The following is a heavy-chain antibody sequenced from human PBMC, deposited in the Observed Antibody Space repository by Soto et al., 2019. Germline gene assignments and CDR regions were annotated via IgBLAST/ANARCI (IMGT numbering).Heavy chain of an antibody. D-gene: IGHD6-19*01. CDR2: IGVSGADT. CDR3: AKLAVTGVWWFFDH. Sequence: EVQLLESGGDLVQPGGSLRLSCVASGFIFSDYPMTWVRQAPGKGLEWVSTIGVSGADTYYADSVKGRFTITRDNSKNTVYVQMNSLRAEDTAVYYCAKLAVTGVWWFFDHWGQGALVAVSS. J-gene: IGHJ4*02. CDR1: GFIFSDYP. V-gene: IGHV3-23*01.